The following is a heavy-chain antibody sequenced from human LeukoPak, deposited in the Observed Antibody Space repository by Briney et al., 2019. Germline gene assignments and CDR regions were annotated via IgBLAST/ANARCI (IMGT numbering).Heavy chain of an antibody. CDR2: IYYSGST. V-gene: IGHV4-39*07. Sequence: SETLSLTCTVSGGSISSSSYYWGWIRQPPGKGLEWIGSIYYSGSTYYNPSLKSRVTISVDTSKNQFSLKLSSVTAADTAVYYCARAVVVTALNSYYFDYWGQGTLVTVSS. D-gene: IGHD2-21*02. CDR3: ARAVVVTALNSYYFDY. CDR1: GGSISSSSYY. J-gene: IGHJ4*02.